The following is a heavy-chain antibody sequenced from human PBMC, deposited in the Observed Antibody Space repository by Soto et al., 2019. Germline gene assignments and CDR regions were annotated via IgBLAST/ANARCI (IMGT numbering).Heavy chain of an antibody. V-gene: IGHV4-30-2*01. D-gene: IGHD4-17*01. CDR1: GGSISSGGYS. CDR3: ARGGYGDYSIWYNWFDP. J-gene: IGHJ5*02. Sequence: QLQLQESGSGLVKPSQTLSLTCAVSGGSISSGGYSWIWIRQPPGKGLQWIGYIYHSGSTYYNPSLKSRVTISVDRSKNQFSLKLSSVTAADTAVYYCARGGYGDYSIWYNWFDPWGQGTLVTVSS. CDR2: IYHSGST.